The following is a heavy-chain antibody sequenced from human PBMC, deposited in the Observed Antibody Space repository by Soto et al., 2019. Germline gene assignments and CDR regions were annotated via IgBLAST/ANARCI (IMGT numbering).Heavy chain of an antibody. V-gene: IGHV4-39*01. Sequence: PSETLSLTSTVSGGTISSSGYYWGWIRQPPGKGLEWIGSIYYSGSTYYNPSLKSRVTISVDTSKNQFSLKLSSVTAADTAVYYCARHVALRYFDWSNYFDYWGRGTLVTVSS. CDR1: GGTISSSGYY. CDR3: ARHVALRYFDWSNYFDY. CDR2: IYYSGST. J-gene: IGHJ4*02. D-gene: IGHD3-9*01.